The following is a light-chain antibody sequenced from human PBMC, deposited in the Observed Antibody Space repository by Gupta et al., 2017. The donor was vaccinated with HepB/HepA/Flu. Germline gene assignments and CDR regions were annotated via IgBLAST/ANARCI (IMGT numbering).Light chain of an antibody. V-gene: IGLV3-21*04. CDR1: NSGSNS. J-gene: IGLJ2*01. CDR3: QVWNSTTDHLV. CDR2: DDG. Sequence: SYVLTQPPSVSVAPGRTARLTCGGKNSGSNSVHWYQQKPGQAPVLVIYDDGDRPSGIPERFSGSKSGNTATLTISRVEVGDEADYYCQVWNSTTDHLVFGGGTKLTVL.